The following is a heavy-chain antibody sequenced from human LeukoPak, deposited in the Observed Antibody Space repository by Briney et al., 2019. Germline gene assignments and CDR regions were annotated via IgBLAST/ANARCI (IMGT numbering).Heavy chain of an antibody. Sequence: RGSLRLSCAASGFTFSSYGMHWVRQAPGKGLEWVAVTWYDGSNKNYADSVKGRFTISRDSSKNTLYLQMNSLRAEDTAEYYCARAKGSSGWYGFDCWGQGTLVTVSS. J-gene: IGHJ4*02. D-gene: IGHD6-19*01. CDR3: ARAKGSSGWYGFDC. CDR1: GFTFSSYG. V-gene: IGHV3-33*01. CDR2: TWYDGSNK.